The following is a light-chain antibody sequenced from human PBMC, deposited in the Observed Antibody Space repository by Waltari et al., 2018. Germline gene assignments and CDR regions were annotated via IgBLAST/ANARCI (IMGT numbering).Light chain of an antibody. CDR3: QQSYSTLPFT. Sequence: DIQMTQSPSSLSASVGDRVTITCRASQSISNYLNLYQQKPGEAPKLLIYAASSLQSGVPSRFSGSGSGTDFALTISSLQPEDFATYYCQQSYSTLPFTFGPGTKVDIK. CDR2: AAS. CDR1: QSISNY. V-gene: IGKV1-39*01. J-gene: IGKJ3*01.